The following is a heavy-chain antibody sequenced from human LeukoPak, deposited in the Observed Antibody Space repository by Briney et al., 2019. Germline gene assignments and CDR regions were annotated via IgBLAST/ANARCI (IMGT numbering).Heavy chain of an antibody. J-gene: IGHJ5*02. Sequence: SETLSLTCTVSDGSISIISYYWAWIRQPPGKGLEWIGSIYYSGSTYYNPSLKSRVTISVDTSKNHFSLKLSSVTAADTAVYYCARKYCTSISCLNKWFDPWGQGTLVTVSS. CDR2: IYYSGST. V-gene: IGHV4-39*07. D-gene: IGHD2-2*01. CDR1: DGSISIISYY. CDR3: ARKYCTSISCLNKWFDP.